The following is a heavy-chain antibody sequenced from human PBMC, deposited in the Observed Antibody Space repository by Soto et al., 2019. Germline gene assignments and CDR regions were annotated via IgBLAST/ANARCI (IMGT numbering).Heavy chain of an antibody. V-gene: IGHV3-30*01. CDR1: GFTFSRYA. Sequence: QVQLVESGGGVVQPGRSLRLSCAASGFTFSRYAIQWVRQAPGKGLEWVAVVSYDGSDKIYADSVKGRFTISRDNSENTLYLQMNSLKPEDTAVYYCARDFGDYESYYYGMDVWGQGTTVTVSS. J-gene: IGHJ6*02. CDR3: ARDFGDYESYYYGMDV. D-gene: IGHD4-17*01. CDR2: VSYDGSDK.